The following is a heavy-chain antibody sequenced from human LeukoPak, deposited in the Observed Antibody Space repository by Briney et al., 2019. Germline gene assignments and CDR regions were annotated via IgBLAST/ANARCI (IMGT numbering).Heavy chain of an antibody. J-gene: IGHJ4*02. V-gene: IGHV3-23*01. D-gene: IGHD2-21*02. CDR3: AKSYPVVTALTVFDY. Sequence: GGSLRLSCAVSGLTFNNYAMSWVRQAPGKGLEWVSGISGRGASKYYADSVKGRFTISRDNSKNTLYLQMNSLRAEDTAVYYCAKSYPVVTALTVFDYWGQGTLVTVSS. CDR2: ISGRGASK. CDR1: GLTFNNYA.